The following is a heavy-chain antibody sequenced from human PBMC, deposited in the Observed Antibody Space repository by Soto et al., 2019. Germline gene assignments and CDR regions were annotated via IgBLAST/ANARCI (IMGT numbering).Heavy chain of an antibody. J-gene: IGHJ4*02. V-gene: IGHV1-3*01. CDR1: GYTFTGYY. CDR3: ARDQLSGGTTGYFHY. D-gene: IGHD3-9*01. Sequence: ASVKVSCKASGYTFTGYYMHWVRQAPGQGLEWMGWINAGNGNTKYSQKFQGRVTITRDTSASTAYMELSSLRSEDTAVYYCARDQLSGGTTGYFHYWGQGTLVTVSS. CDR2: INAGNGNT.